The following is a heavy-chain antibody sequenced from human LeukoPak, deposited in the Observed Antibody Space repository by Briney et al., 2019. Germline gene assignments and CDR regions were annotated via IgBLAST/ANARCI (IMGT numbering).Heavy chain of an antibody. J-gene: IGHJ6*02. CDR2: INPSGGSI. V-gene: IGHV1-46*01. Sequence: ASVKVSCKASGYTFTSYYMHWVRQAPGQGLEWMGIINPSGGSISYTQKFQGRVTMTRDTSTSTVYMELSSLRSEDTAVYYCARDPQGTTGTTFSIYYYGMDVWGQGTTVTVSS. D-gene: IGHD1-1*01. CDR3: ARDPQGTTGTTFSIYYYGMDV. CDR1: GYTFTSYY.